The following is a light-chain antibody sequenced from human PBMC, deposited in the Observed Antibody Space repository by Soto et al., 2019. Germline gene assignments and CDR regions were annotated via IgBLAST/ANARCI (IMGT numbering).Light chain of an antibody. J-gene: IGKJ1*01. V-gene: IGKV1-17*01. CDR2: SAS. CDR3: LKYNTYPRT. CDR1: QSIYSY. Sequence: DIQMISSPSSLSASIGDRFTITCRASQSIYSYLNWYQQKAGRATKRLIYSASSLESGVPSRFSGSGSGTEFSLTISSLQPEEFATYYCLKYNTYPRTFGKGNKVDIK.